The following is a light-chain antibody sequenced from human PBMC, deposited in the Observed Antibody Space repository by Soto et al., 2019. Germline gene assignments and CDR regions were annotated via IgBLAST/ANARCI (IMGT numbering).Light chain of an antibody. Sequence: EIVLTQSPGTLSLSPGERATLSCRASQSVSSSYLARYQQKPGQAPRLLIYGASSRATGIPDRFSGSGSRTDFTLTIRRLEPEDFAVYYCQQYGSSPLFTFGPGTKVDIK. V-gene: IGKV3-20*01. CDR3: QQYGSSPLFT. CDR2: GAS. CDR1: QSVSSSY. J-gene: IGKJ3*01.